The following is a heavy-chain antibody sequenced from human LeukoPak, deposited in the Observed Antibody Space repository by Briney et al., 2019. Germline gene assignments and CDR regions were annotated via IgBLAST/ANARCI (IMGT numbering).Heavy chain of an antibody. CDR3: ARTIHYYYYMDV. V-gene: IGHV3-49*04. Sequence: GGSLRLSCAASGFTFSNAWMSWVRQAPGKGLEWVGFIRRKAYGGTTEYAASVKGRFIISGDDSKSVAYLQMNSLKTEDTAVYYCARTIHYYYYMDVWGKGTTVTISS. CDR1: GFTFSNAW. J-gene: IGHJ6*03. CDR2: IRRKAYGGTT.